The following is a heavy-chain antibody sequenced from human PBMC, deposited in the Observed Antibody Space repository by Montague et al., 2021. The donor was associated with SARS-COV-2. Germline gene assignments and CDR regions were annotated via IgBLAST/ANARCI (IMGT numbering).Heavy chain of an antibody. CDR3: AHRGVYSAGSYYDY. CDR2: IYWDDDK. D-gene: IGHD3-10*01. J-gene: IGHJ4*02. V-gene: IGHV2-5*02. Sequence: PALVKPTQTLTLTCTFSGFSRTTSRVGVGWIRQPPGKPLEWLALIYWDDDKRYSPSLKSRLTITKDTSKNQVVLAITNMDPVDTATYFCAHRGVYSAGSYYDYWGQGTLVTVSS. CDR1: GFSRTTSRVG.